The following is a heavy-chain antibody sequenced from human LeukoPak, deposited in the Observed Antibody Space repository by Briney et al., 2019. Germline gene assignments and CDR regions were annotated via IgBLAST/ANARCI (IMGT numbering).Heavy chain of an antibody. D-gene: IGHD2-15*01. V-gene: IGHV3-30*18. Sequence: GRSLRLSCAASGFTFSSYGMHWVRQAPGKGLEWVAVISYDGSNKYYADSVKGRFTISRDNSKNTLYLQMNSLRAEDTAVYYCAKLPVSGPPDYWGQGTLVTVSS. CDR1: GFTFSSYG. CDR3: AKLPVSGPPDY. J-gene: IGHJ4*02. CDR2: ISYDGSNK.